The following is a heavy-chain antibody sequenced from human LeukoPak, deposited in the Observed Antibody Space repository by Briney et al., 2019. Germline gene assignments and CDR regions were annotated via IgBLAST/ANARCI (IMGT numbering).Heavy chain of an antibody. Sequence: GGSLRLSCAASGFIFSTYWMIWVRQGPGKGLEWVANIKEDGSEKYYVESVKGRFTISRDNAKNSLYLQMNNLRPEDTAVYYCAAGDSFDYWGQGSLVTVYS. V-gene: IGHV3-7*01. J-gene: IGHJ4*02. CDR3: AAGDSFDY. CDR1: GFIFSTYW. D-gene: IGHD4-17*01. CDR2: IKEDGSEK.